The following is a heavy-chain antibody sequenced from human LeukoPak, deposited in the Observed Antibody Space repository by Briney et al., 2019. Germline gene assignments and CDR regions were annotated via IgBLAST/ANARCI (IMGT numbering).Heavy chain of an antibody. CDR1: GFTFSNAW. CDR3: TIEVSDIVVVVAATRFDI. J-gene: IGHJ3*02. Sequence: GGSLRLSCAASGFTFSNAWMSWVRPAPGKGLDGVGRIKSKTDGGTTDYAAPVKGRFTISRDDSKNTLYLQMNSLKTEDTGVYYCTIEVSDIVVVVAATRFDIWGQGTMVTVSS. D-gene: IGHD2-15*01. CDR2: IKSKTDGGTT. V-gene: IGHV3-15*01.